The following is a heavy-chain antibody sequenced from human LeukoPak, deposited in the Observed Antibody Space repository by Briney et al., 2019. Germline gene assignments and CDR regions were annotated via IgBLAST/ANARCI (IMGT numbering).Heavy chain of an antibody. CDR2: IKNNGGGT. CDR3: AGRRTGQLEHDRRNFDY. V-gene: IGHV3-23*01. CDR1: GFTFSSHA. J-gene: IGHJ4*02. D-gene: IGHD1-1*01. Sequence: GGSLRLSCAASGFTFSSHAMSWVRQAPGEGLEWVSIIKNNGGGTYYAGSVRGRFTISRDNSKHTLSLQMNSLRAEDTAVYYCAGRRTGQLEHDRRNFDYWGQGTLVTVS.